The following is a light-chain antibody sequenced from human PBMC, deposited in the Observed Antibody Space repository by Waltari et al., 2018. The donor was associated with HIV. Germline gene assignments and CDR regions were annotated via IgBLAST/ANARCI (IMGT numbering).Light chain of an antibody. J-gene: IGKJ1*01. CDR1: QSVSSN. V-gene: IGKV3-15*01. CDR2: GAS. Sequence: EIVMTQSPSTLSVSLGQRVTLSCRARQSVSSNLAWYQQKPGQAPRLLIYGASTRATGVPARFSGSGSGTDFSLTITSLQSEDFAVYYCQQYNNWPPWTFGQGTKVEI. CDR3: QQYNNWPPWT.